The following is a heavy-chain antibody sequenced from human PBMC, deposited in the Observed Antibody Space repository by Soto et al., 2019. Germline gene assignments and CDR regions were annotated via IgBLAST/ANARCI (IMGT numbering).Heavy chain of an antibody. Sequence: GGSLRLSCAASGFTVSSNYMSWVRQAPGKGLEWVSVIYSGGSTYYADSVKGRFTISRDNSKNTLYLQMNSLRAEDTVVYYCARDQLEAPPRNWGQGTLVTVSS. D-gene: IGHD3-3*01. V-gene: IGHV3-53*01. CDR1: GFTVSSNY. CDR3: ARDQLEAPPRN. J-gene: IGHJ4*02. CDR2: IYSGGST.